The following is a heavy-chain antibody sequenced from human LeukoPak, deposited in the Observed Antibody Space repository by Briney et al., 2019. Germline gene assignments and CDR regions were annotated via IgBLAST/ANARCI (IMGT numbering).Heavy chain of an antibody. CDR1: GFTLSSYS. J-gene: IGHJ3*02. CDR3: ARDYSDAFDI. D-gene: IGHD2-15*01. CDR2: IYSGGST. V-gene: IGHV3-66*01. Sequence: PGGSLRLSCAASGFTLSSYSMNWVRQAPGKGLEWVSVIYSGGSTYYADSVKGRFTISRDNSKNTLYLQMNSLRAEDTAVYYCARDYSDAFDIWGQGTMVTVSS.